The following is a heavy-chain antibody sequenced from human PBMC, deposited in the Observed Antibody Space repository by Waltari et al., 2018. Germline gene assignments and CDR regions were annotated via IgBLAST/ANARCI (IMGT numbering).Heavy chain of an antibody. D-gene: IGHD6-19*01. CDR2: SHSGDST. CDR1: GFTVSSNY. J-gene: IGHJ4*02. Sequence: EVQLVESGGGLIQPGGSLRLSCAASGFTVSSNYMSWFRQAPRKGLAWVPVSHSGDSTYYADSVEGRFTISRDNSKNTVYLQMNSLRAEDTAVYYCARRSGSILDYWGQGTLVTVSS. V-gene: IGHV3-53*01. CDR3: ARRSGSILDY.